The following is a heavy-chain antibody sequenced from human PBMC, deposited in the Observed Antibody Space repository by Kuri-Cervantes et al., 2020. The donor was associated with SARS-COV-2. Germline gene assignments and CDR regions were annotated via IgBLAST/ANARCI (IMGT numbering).Heavy chain of an antibody. D-gene: IGHD4-11*01. CDR3: ASTMTTVTYPSWYFDY. J-gene: IGHJ4*02. CDR1: GGSISSSSYY. V-gene: IGHV4-39*07. CDR2: INHSGST. Sequence: SETLSLTCTVSGGSISSSSYYWGWIRQPPGKGLEWIGEINHSGSTNYNPSLKSRVTISVDTSKNQFSLKLSSVTAADTAVYYCASTMTTVTYPSWYFDYWGQGTLVTVSS.